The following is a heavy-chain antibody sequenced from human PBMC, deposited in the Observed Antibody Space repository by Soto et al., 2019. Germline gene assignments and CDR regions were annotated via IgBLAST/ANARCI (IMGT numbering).Heavy chain of an antibody. V-gene: IGHV5-51*01. CDR2: IHPGDSDT. J-gene: IGHJ3*02. D-gene: IGHD2-2*01. Sequence: GESLKISCKGSGYSFTSYWIGWVRQMPGKGLEWMGIIHPGDSDTRYSPFFQGQVTISADKSISTAYLQWSSLKASDTAMYYCARPVGYCSSTSCYVDAFDIWGQGTMVTVSS. CDR3: ARPVGYCSSTSCYVDAFDI. CDR1: GYSFTSYW.